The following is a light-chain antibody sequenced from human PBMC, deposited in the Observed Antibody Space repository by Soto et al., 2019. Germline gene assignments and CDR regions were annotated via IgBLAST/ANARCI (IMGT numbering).Light chain of an antibody. CDR2: GAY. CDR1: QSVHSNF. CDR3: HQYGASPLT. Sequence: EIVLAQSPGTLSLSPGERATLSCRASQSVHSNFLAWYQHKPGQAPRLLIYGAYGRATGIQDRFSGSVSGRDFTLTISRLEPEDFVVYYCHQYGASPLTFGGGTKVDIK. J-gene: IGKJ4*01. V-gene: IGKV3-20*01.